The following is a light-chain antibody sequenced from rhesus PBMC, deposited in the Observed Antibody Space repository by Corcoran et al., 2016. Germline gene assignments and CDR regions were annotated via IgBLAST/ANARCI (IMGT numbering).Light chain of an antibody. Sequence: DIQMTQSPSSLSASVGDRVTITCRASQGITNGLAWYQQKPGETPKLLLYEASSLQSGIPSRFSGSGSGTDFTLTISSLQSEDFATYYCQHYYITPFTFGPGTKLDIK. V-gene: IGKV1-21*01. J-gene: IGKJ3*01. CDR2: EAS. CDR1: QGITNG. CDR3: QHYYITPFT.